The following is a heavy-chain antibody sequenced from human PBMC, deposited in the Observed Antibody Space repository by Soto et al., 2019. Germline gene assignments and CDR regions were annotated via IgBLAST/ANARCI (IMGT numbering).Heavy chain of an antibody. CDR3: TTGNSGTLFGLIDV. CDR2: IKSKTDGGTT. Sequence: EVQLVESGGGLVKPGGSLRLSCAASGFTFSNDWMSWVRQAPEKGLEWVGRIKSKTDGGTTDYAAPVKGRFTISRDDSKNTLYLQMNSLKTEDTAVYYCTTGNSGTLFGLIDVWGQGTTVTVSS. J-gene: IGHJ6*02. D-gene: IGHD1-1*01. V-gene: IGHV3-15*01. CDR1: GFTFSNDW.